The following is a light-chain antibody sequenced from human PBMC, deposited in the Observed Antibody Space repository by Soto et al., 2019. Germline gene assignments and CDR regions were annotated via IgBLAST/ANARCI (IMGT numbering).Light chain of an antibody. CDR1: QSVSSH. CDR3: QEYNNWPRP. CDR2: GAS. V-gene: IGKV3-15*01. J-gene: IGKJ1*01. Sequence: IVMTHSPATLSVSPGERATLSFRAIQSVSSHLAWYQQKPVQAPSLLIYGASTRATGIPARFSGSGSGTEFTLTISSLQSEDFAVYYCQEYNNWPRPFGQGTKVDIK.